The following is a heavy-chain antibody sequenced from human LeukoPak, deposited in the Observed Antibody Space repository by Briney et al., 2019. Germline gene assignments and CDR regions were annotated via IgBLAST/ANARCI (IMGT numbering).Heavy chain of an antibody. J-gene: IGHJ3*02. Sequence: GGSLRLSCAASGFTFDDYAMHWVRQAPGKGLEWVPGISWNSGSIGYADSVKGRFTISRDNAKNSLYLQMNSLRAEDTALYYCAKDMAMIAGNAFDIWGQGTMVTVSS. CDR3: AKDMAMIAGNAFDI. V-gene: IGHV3-9*01. CDR2: ISWNSGSI. CDR1: GFTFDDYA. D-gene: IGHD3-22*01.